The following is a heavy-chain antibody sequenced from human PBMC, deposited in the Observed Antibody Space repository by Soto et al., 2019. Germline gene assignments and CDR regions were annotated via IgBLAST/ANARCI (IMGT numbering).Heavy chain of an antibody. Sequence: GGSLRLSCVVSGFTFSTYWMYWVRQAPGKGLVWVSRINTDGSSTSHADFAKGRFTISRDNAKNTLYLQMNSLRAEDTAVYYCVRETVIYFDYWGQGTLVTVSS. CDR2: INTDGSST. CDR1: GFTFSTYW. J-gene: IGHJ4*02. D-gene: IGHD4-17*01. V-gene: IGHV3-74*01. CDR3: VRETVIYFDY.